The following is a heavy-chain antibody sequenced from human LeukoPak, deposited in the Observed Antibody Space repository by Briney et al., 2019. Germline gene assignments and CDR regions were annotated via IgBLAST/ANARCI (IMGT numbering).Heavy chain of an antibody. CDR3: ARVRSGYYIDY. CDR1: GFTFSSYS. CDR2: IINTGTTI. Sequence: PGGSLRLSCAASGFTFSSYSMNWVRQAPGKGLEYVSFIINTGTTIYYADSVKGRFTISRDNAKNSLYLQMSSLRAEDTAVYYCARVRSGYYIDYWGQGTLVTVSS. J-gene: IGHJ4*02. V-gene: IGHV3-48*01. D-gene: IGHD3-3*01.